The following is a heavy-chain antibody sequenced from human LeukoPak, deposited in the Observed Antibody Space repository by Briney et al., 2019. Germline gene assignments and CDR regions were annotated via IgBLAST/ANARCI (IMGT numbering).Heavy chain of an antibody. CDR2: IRYDGSNK. CDR3: AKGDGPTYWGSWVD. J-gene: IGHJ4*02. V-gene: IGHV3-30*02. CDR1: GFTFSSYG. D-gene: IGHD7-27*01. Sequence: GGSLRLSCAASGFTFSSYGMHWVRQAPAKGLEWVAFIRYDGSNKYYADSVKGRFTISRDNSKNTLYLQMNSLRAEDTAVYYCAKGDGPTYWGSWVDWGQGTLVTVSS.